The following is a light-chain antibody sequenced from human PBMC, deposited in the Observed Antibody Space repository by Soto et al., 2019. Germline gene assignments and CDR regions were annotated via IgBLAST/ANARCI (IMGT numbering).Light chain of an antibody. CDR3: FSYTSSGTYV. Sequence: QSALTQPASVSGSPGQSITISCTGTSSDVGNYKYVSWYQQHPGKAPKLMIYEVSNRPSGVSNCFSGSKSGNTASLTISGLQAEDETDYYCFSYTSSGTYVFGTGTKVT. CDR2: EVS. CDR1: SSDVGNYKY. V-gene: IGLV2-14*01. J-gene: IGLJ1*01.